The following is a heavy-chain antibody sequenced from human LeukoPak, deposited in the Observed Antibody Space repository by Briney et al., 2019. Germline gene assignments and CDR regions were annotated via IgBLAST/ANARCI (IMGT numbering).Heavy chain of an antibody. J-gene: IGHJ5*02. V-gene: IGHV3-74*01. D-gene: IGHD1-26*01. CDR1: GFTFSGYW. CDR3: VRGAVGTGVWFDP. CDR2: INIDGATT. Sequence: PGGSLRLSCAASGFTFSGYWMHWVRQAPGKGLEWVSRINIDGATTNYADSVKGRFTISRDNAKNTLHLQMNSLRAEDTAVYYCVRGAVGTGVWFDPWGQGTLVTVSS.